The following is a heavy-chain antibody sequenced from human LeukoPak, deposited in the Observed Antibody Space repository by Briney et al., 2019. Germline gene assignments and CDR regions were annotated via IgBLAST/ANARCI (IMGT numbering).Heavy chain of an antibody. CDR1: GGSISSGGYS. V-gene: IGHV4-30-2*01. J-gene: IGHJ4*02. D-gene: IGHD3-3*01. CDR2: IYHSGST. CDR3: ASLYYWSGNY. Sequence: PSETLSLTCAVSGGSISSGGYSWSWIRQPPGKGLEWIGYIYHSGSTYYNPSLKSRVTISVDTSKNQFSLKLSSVTAADTAVYYCASLYYWSGNYWGQGTLVTVSS.